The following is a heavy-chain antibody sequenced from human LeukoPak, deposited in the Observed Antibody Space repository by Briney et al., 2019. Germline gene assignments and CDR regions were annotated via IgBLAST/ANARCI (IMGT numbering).Heavy chain of an antibody. CDR1: GFTFTTYW. V-gene: IGHV3-7*01. CDR3: ARYCSSPRCYTTKGGYYGMDV. D-gene: IGHD2-2*02. CDR2: IKEDGSEK. Sequence: GGSLRLSCVASGFTFTTYWMSWVRQAPGKGLEWAANIKEDGSEKYHVDSVKGRFTISRDNAENALYLQMNNLRVEDTAVYYCARYCSSPRCYTTKGGYYGMDVWGQGTTVTVSS. J-gene: IGHJ6*02.